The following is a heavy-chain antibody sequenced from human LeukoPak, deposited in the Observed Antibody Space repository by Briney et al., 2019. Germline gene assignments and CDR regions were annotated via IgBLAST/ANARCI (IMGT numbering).Heavy chain of an antibody. D-gene: IGHD6-25*01. J-gene: IGHJ5*02. CDR3: AGLHFASAEEFGP. V-gene: IGHV4-59*08. CDR2: IYSSGNI. Sequence: SETLSLTCSVSGSSISGRYWSWIRQPPGKGLEWIGYIYSSGNILYNPFLKSRVTLSLDTFNNQISLSLTSVTAADTAVYFCAGLHFASAEEFGPWGQGTLVTVSS. CDR1: GSSISGRY.